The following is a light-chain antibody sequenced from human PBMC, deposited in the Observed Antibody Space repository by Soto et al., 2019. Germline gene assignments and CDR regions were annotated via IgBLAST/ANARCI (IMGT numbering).Light chain of an antibody. V-gene: IGKV3-20*01. CDR1: QSVSSSY. J-gene: IGKJ1*01. CDR2: GAS. Sequence: EIVLTQSPCTLSLSAGERATLSCRASQSVSSSYLAWYKQKPGQAPRLLIYGASSRATGIPDRFSGSGSGTDFTLNISRLETEDFAVYYCQQKTFGQGTKVDIK. CDR3: QQKT.